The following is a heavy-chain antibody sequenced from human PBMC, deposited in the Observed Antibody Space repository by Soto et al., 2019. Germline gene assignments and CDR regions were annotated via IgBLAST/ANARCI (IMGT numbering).Heavy chain of an antibody. V-gene: IGHV1-69*02. CDR2: IIPILGIA. D-gene: IGHD6-19*01. CDR1: RGTFSSYT. Sequence: QVQLVQSGAEVKKPGSSVKVSCKASRGTFSSYTISWVRQAPGQGLEWMGRIIPILGIANYAQKFQGRVTITADKSTSTAYMELSSLRSEDTAVYYCARGYSSGWSFFDYWGQGTLVTVSS. J-gene: IGHJ4*02. CDR3: ARGYSSGWSFFDY.